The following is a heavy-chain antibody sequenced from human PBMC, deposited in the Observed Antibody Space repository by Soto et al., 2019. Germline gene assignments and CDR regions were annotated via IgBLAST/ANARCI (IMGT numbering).Heavy chain of an antibody. CDR1: GYTFTGYY. D-gene: IGHD3-3*01. Sequence: ASVKVSCKASGYTFTGYYMHWVRQAPGQGLEWMGWINPNSGGTNYAQKFQGWVTMTRDTSISTAYMELSRLRSDDTAVYYCARGRGSGYYTYYYYGMDVWGQGTTVTVSS. J-gene: IGHJ6*02. CDR2: INPNSGGT. CDR3: ARGRGSGYYTYYYYGMDV. V-gene: IGHV1-2*04.